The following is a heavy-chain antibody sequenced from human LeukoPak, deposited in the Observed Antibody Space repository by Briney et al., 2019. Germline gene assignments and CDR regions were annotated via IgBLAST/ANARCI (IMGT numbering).Heavy chain of an antibody. D-gene: IGHD3-3*01. CDR3: ARGFYYFDD. J-gene: IGHJ4*02. Sequence: PSETLSLTCAVYGGPFSGDYWSWIRQPPGKGLEWIGYIYYSGSTNYSPSLKSRLTISVDTSKNQFSLKLTSVTAADTAVYYCARGFYYFDDWGQGTLVTVSS. V-gene: IGHV4-59*01. CDR2: IYYSGST. CDR1: GGPFSGDY.